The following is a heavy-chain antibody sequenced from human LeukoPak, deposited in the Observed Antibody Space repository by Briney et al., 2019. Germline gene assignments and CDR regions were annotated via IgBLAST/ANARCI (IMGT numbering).Heavy chain of an antibody. CDR3: ARVAGYTDYVWVDY. Sequence: SETLSLTCAVSGGSISSSNWWSWVRQPPGKGLEWIGEIYHSGSTDYNPSLKSRVTISVDKSKNQFSLKLSSVTAADTAVYYCARVAGYTDYVWVDYWGQGTLVTVSS. CDR1: GGSISSSNW. CDR2: IYHSGST. D-gene: IGHD3-16*01. J-gene: IGHJ4*02. V-gene: IGHV4-4*02.